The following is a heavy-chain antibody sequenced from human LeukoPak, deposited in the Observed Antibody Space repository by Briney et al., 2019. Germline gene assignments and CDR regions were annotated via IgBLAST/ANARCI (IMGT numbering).Heavy chain of an antibody. V-gene: IGHV3-21*01. Sequence: GGSLRLSCAASGFTFSSYSMNWVRQAPGKGLEWVSSISSSSSYIYYADSVKGRFTISRDNAKNSLYLQMNSLRVEDTAVYYCARESYSSSWYNPPPLNYWGQGTLVTVSS. CDR1: GFTFSSYS. D-gene: IGHD6-13*01. J-gene: IGHJ4*02. CDR3: ARESYSSSWYNPPPLNY. CDR2: ISSSSSYI.